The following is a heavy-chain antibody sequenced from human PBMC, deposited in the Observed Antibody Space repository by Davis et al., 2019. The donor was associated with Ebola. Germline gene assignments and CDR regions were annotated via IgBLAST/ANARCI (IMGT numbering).Heavy chain of an antibody. V-gene: IGHV1-18*01. J-gene: IGHJ6*03. D-gene: IGHD2-2*01. CDR2: ISGYDGYT. Sequence: ASVKVSCKASGYTFSSYGIIWVRQAPGQGLEWMGWISGYDGYTNYAEKVQGRVTLSTDTSTSTAYMGLRSLRSDDTAVYYCARGVVPGVIGYYYMDVWGKGTTVTVS. CDR1: GYTFSSYG. CDR3: ARGVVPGVIGYYYMDV.